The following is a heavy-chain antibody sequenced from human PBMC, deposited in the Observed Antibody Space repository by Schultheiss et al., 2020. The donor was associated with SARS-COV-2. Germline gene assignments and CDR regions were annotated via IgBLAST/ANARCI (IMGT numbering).Heavy chain of an antibody. V-gene: IGHV3-30*03. CDR1: GFTFSSYS. CDR3: ARDFGLNDAFDI. D-gene: IGHD3-3*01. Sequence: GGSLRLSCAASGFTFSSYSMNWVRQAPGKGLEWVAVISHDGTNKHYADSVKGRFTISRDNSKNTLYLQMNSLRAEDTAVYYCARDFGLNDAFDIWGQGTMVTVSS. CDR2: ISHDGTNK. J-gene: IGHJ3*02.